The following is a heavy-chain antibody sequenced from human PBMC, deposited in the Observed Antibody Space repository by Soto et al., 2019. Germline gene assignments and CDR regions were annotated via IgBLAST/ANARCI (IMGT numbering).Heavy chain of an antibody. D-gene: IGHD3-22*01. V-gene: IGHV1-46*01. J-gene: IGHJ4*02. CDR1: GYTFTSYY. Sequence: GASVKVSCKASGYTFTSYYMHWVRQAPGQGLEWMGIINPSGGSTNYAQKFQGRVTMTRDTSTSTVYMELSSLRSEDTAVYYCASALCDRCGNYFARMFDYWGQGTLVTVSS. CDR2: INPSGGST. CDR3: ASALCDRCGNYFARMFDY.